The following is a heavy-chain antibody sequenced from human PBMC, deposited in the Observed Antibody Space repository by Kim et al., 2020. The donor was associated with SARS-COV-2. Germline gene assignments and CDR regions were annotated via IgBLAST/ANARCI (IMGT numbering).Heavy chain of an antibody. CDR3: AKGTTGTTMNYYYYGMDV. D-gene: IGHD1-1*01. J-gene: IGHJ6*02. CDR1: GFTFSSYG. CDR2: ISYDGSNK. Sequence: GGSLRLSCAASGFTFSSYGMHWVRQAPGKGLEWVAVISYDGSNKYYADSVKGRFTISRDNSKNTLYLQMNSLRAEDTAVYYCAKGTTGTTMNYYYYGMDVWGQGTTVTVSS. V-gene: IGHV3-30*18.